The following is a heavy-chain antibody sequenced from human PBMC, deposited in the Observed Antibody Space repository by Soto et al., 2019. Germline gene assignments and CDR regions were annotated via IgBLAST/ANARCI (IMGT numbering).Heavy chain of an antibody. Sequence: EVQLVESGGGLVQPGGSLKLSCAASGFSFSDSAVHWVRQASGKGLEWVGRIRSKPQRYATEYGASVKGRFTISRDDSKKMAYLQMSSLKIEDTAVYYCVGDSTTSDYWGQGTLVTVSS. CDR1: GFSFSDSA. V-gene: IGHV3-73*01. CDR3: VGDSTTSDY. CDR2: IRSKPQRYAT. J-gene: IGHJ4*02. D-gene: IGHD4-17*01.